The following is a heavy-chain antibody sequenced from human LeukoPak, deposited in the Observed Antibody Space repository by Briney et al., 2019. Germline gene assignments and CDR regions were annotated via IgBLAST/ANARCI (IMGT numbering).Heavy chain of an antibody. CDR1: GFTFSSYW. J-gene: IGHJ6*02. V-gene: IGHV3-74*01. Sequence: GGSLRLPCAASGFTFSSYWMHWVRQAPGKGLVWVSRINSDVSSTSYADSVKGRFTISRDNAKNTLYLQMNSLRAEDTAVYYCARGSYSHYGMDVWGQGTTVTVSS. CDR2: INSDVSST. D-gene: IGHD1-26*01. CDR3: ARGSYSHYGMDV.